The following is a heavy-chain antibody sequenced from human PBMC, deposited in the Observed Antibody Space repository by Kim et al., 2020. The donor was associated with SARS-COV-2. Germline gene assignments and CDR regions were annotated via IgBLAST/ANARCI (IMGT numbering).Heavy chain of an antibody. D-gene: IGHD4-17*01. CDR2: QDGSQK. CDR3: LRDYGGA. J-gene: IGHJ5*02. Sequence: QDGSQKDYADSVKGRFTISRDNAESSLYLQMSSLRVEDTAVYYCLRDYGGAWGQRTLVTVSS. V-gene: IGHV3-7*01.